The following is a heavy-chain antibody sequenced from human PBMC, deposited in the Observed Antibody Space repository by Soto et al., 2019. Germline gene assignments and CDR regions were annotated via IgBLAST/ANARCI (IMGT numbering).Heavy chain of an antibody. J-gene: IGHJ4*02. CDR3: ASGYYDSSGYYALSY. V-gene: IGHV1-69*13. Sequence: SVKVSCKASGGTFSSYAISWVRQAPGQGLEWMGGIIPIFGTANYAQKFQGRVTITADESTSTAYMELSSLRSEDTAVYYCASGYYDSSGYYALSYWGQGTLVTVSS. D-gene: IGHD3-22*01. CDR2: IIPIFGTA. CDR1: GGTFSSYA.